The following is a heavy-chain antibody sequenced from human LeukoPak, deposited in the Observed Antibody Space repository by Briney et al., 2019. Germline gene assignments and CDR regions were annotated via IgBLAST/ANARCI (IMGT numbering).Heavy chain of an antibody. J-gene: IGHJ6*03. V-gene: IGHV1-69*05. Sequence: GASVKVSCKASGGTFSSYAISWVRQAPGQGLEWMGGIITIFGTANYAQKFQGRVTITTDESTSTAYMELSSLRSEDTAVYYCARDGGYCSSTSCYTMYYYMDVWGKGTTVTVSS. CDR2: IITIFGTA. CDR3: ARDGGYCSSTSCYTMYYYMDV. D-gene: IGHD2-2*02. CDR1: GGTFSSYA.